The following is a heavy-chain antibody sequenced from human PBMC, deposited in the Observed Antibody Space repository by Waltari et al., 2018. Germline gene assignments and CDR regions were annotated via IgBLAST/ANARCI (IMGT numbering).Heavy chain of an antibody. CDR1: ICTFSSYW. CDR2: IKCDGAED. Sequence: EVQLVESGGGLGQPGGSLRHSCAASICTFSSYWCTCVRQAPGKGLEGVANIKCDGAEDYYVDSVKGRFTVSRDNAKNLLYLHMNILRAEDTAVYYCARNYGSGRFSYYYYAMDVWGRGTTVTVSS. J-gene: IGHJ6*02. V-gene: IGHV3-7*01. D-gene: IGHD3-10*01. CDR3: ARNYGSGRFSYYYYAMDV.